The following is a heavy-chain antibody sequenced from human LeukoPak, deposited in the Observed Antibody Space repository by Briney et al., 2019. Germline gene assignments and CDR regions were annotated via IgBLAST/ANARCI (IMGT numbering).Heavy chain of an antibody. D-gene: IGHD3-10*01. V-gene: IGHV4-39*07. Sequence: SETLSLTCTVSGGSISSSSYYWGWTRQPPGKGLEWIGSIYYSGSTYYSPSLKSRVTISVDTSKNQFSLKLSSVTAADTAVYYCARVEPGSYYNPFDYWGQGTLVTVSS. CDR1: GGSISSSSYY. CDR2: IYYSGST. CDR3: ARVEPGSYYNPFDY. J-gene: IGHJ4*02.